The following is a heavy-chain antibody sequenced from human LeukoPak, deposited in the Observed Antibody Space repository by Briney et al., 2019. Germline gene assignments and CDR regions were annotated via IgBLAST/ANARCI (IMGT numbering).Heavy chain of an antibody. CDR1: GGSFSGYY. V-gene: IGHV4-34*01. CDR3: ARGRKGDILTGYYPRRGYFDY. CDR2: INHSGII. J-gene: IGHJ4*02. Sequence: SETLSLTCVVSGGSFSGYYWNWIRQTPEQGLEWIGEINHSGIINYNPSLKSLVTMSVDRSRNQLSLKLSSVTAADTAVYYCARGRKGDILTGYYPRRGYFDYWGQGDLVTVSS. D-gene: IGHD3-9*01.